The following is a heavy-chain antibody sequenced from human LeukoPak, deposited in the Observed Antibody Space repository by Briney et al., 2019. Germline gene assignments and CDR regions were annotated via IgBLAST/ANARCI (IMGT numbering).Heavy chain of an antibody. D-gene: IGHD5-24*01. V-gene: IGHV3-13*01. CDR3: VRAERRDGYNYLAY. CDR2: IGTAGDT. CDR1: GFTFSNYD. J-gene: IGHJ4*02. Sequence: HPGGSLRLSCAASGFTFSNYDMHWVRQTTGKRLEWVSGIGTAGDTYYPGSVKGRFTISRENAKSSLFLQMSSLTVGDTAVYYCVRAERRDGYNYLAYWGQGTLVTASS.